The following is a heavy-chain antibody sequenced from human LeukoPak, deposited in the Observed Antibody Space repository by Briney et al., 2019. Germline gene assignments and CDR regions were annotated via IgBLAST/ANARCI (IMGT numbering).Heavy chain of an antibody. D-gene: IGHD2-15*01. Sequence: GGSLRLSCAASGFTFSDYSMNWVRQAPGKGLEWISYIGGRGDGISYADSVKGRFIVSRDNAKNSLFLQMNRLRGEDTAIYFCAREIPGRIAADCWGQGTLVTVSS. V-gene: IGHV3-48*01. J-gene: IGHJ4*02. CDR1: GFTFSDYS. CDR3: AREIPGRIAADC. CDR2: IGGRGDGI.